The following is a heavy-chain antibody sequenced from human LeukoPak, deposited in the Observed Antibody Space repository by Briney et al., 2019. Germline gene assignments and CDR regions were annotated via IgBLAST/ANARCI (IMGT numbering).Heavy chain of an antibody. CDR1: GFTFSSYA. Sequence: QPGRSLRLSCAASGFTFSSYAMHWVRQAPGKGLEWVAVISYDGSNKYYADSVKGRFTISRDNSKNTLYLQMNSLRAEDTAVYYCASESSGDAFDIWGQGTMVTVSS. V-gene: IGHV3-30*14. J-gene: IGHJ3*02. D-gene: IGHD3-22*01. CDR3: ASESSGDAFDI. CDR2: ISYDGSNK.